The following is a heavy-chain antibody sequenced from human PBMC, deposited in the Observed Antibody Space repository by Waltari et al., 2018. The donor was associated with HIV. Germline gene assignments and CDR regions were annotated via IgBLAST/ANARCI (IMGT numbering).Heavy chain of an antibody. V-gene: IGHV1-8*01. Sequence: QVQLVQSGAEVKKPGASVKVSCKASGYTFTDYDFNWVRQAPGQGLEWMGWMNPNTGKAGEAKRFQGRVTLTRNTSRNTAYMELNRLRSEDTAVYYCARGPGGYDFWSGLDYYYYGLDVWGQGTTVTVSS. CDR3: ARGPGGYDFWSGLDYYYYGLDV. J-gene: IGHJ6*02. CDR2: MNPNTGKA. D-gene: IGHD3-3*01. CDR1: GYTFTDYD.